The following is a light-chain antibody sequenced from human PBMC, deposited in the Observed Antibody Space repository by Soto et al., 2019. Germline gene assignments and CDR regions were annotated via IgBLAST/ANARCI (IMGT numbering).Light chain of an antibody. CDR1: QRVSSDF. V-gene: IGKV3-20*01. CDR2: GPS. J-gene: IGKJ1*01. Sequence: EVVMTQSPATLSVSPGERATLSCRTSQRVSSDFLAWYQQKAGQAPRLLIYGPSNRATGVPDRFIGGGSGTDFTLTISRLEPEVFAVYYCQQFGSAPRTFGQGTRWIS. CDR3: QQFGSAPRT.